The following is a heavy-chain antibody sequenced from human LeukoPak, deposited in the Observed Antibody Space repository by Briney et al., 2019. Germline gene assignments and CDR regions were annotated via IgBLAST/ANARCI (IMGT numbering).Heavy chain of an antibody. Sequence: GGSLRLSCAASGFIFSSYWMSWVRQAPGKGLEWVSYISSSSSTIYYADSVKGRFTISRDNAKNSLYLQLNSLRAEDTAVYYCARVLHRRNYDSSDYYGSWGQGTLVTVSS. D-gene: IGHD3-22*01. CDR3: ARVLHRRNYDSSDYYGS. V-gene: IGHV3-48*01. J-gene: IGHJ5*02. CDR1: GFIFSSYW. CDR2: ISSSSSTI.